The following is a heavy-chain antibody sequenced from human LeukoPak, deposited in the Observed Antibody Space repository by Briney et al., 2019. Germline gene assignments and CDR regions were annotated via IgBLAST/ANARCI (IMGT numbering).Heavy chain of an antibody. CDR3: AKDNRRHYTSGPNPDPLH. CDR2: ISWNSGSI. V-gene: IGHV3-9*01. CDR1: GFIFNNYA. J-gene: IGHJ4*02. D-gene: IGHD6-19*01. Sequence: GGSLRLSCAGSGFIFNNYAMHWVRQPPGKGLEWVSGISWNSGSIDYADSVKGRFTISRDNAKNSLYLQMNSLRVEDTAFYYCAKDNRRHYTSGPNPDPLHWGQGALVTVSS.